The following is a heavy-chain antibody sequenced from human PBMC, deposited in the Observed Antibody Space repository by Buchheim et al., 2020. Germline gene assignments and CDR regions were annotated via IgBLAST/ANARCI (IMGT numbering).Heavy chain of an antibody. CDR2: IYYSGRT. J-gene: IGHJ5*02. V-gene: IGHV4-31*03. CDR1: GVSITSAGYF. CDR3: ARDQGNPNWFDP. Sequence: QVQLQESGPGLVKPSQTLSLTCTVSGVSITSAGYFWSWIRQLPGKGLEWVGYIYYSGRTYYNPSLNGRVTISLDTSKKQVSLKLRSVTAADTAVYYCARDQGNPNWFDPWGQGTL.